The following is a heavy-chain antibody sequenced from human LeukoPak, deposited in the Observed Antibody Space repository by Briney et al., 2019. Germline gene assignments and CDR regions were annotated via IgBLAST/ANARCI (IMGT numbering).Heavy chain of an antibody. D-gene: IGHD3-16*02. CDR3: ARLRTFGGVIVKRYYFDY. V-gene: IGHV4-59*01. J-gene: IGHJ4*02. CDR2: IYYSGST. CDR1: GGSISNYY. Sequence: SETLSLTCTVSGGSISNYYWSWIRQPPGKGLEWIGYIYYSGSTNYNPSLKSRVTISVDTSKNQLSLKLSSVTAADTAVYYCARLRTFGGVIVKRYYFDYWGQGTLVTVSS.